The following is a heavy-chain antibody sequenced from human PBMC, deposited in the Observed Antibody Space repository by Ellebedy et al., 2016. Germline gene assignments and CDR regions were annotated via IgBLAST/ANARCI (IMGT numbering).Heavy chain of an antibody. D-gene: IGHD6-13*01. Sequence: GESLKISXAASGFTFSDYYMSWIRQAPGKGLEWVSYISSSGSTIYYADSVKGRFTISRDNAKNSLYLQMNSLRAEDTAVYYCAKANSPGIAAALDYWGQGTLVTVSS. CDR1: GFTFSDYY. CDR3: AKANSPGIAAALDY. V-gene: IGHV3-11*01. J-gene: IGHJ4*02. CDR2: ISSSGSTI.